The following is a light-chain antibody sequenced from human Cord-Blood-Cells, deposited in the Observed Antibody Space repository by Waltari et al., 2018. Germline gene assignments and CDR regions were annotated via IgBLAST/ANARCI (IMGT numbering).Light chain of an antibody. CDR2: DVS. J-gene: IGLJ1*01. V-gene: IGLV2-11*01. CDR1: SSDVGGYNY. Sequence: QSALTKPRSVSGSTGQSVNISCTGTSSDVGGYNYVSWYQQHQGQAPKLMISDVSKRPSGVPDRFSGSKSVNTTALTISGLQAEDEADYYCCSYAGSYTFVFGTGTKVTVL. CDR3: CSYAGSYTFV.